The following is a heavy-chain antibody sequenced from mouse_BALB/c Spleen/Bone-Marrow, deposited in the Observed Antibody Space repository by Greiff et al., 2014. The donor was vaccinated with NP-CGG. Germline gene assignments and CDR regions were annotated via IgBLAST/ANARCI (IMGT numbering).Heavy chain of an antibody. D-gene: IGHD6-2*01. CDR3: APLSRYFDV. CDR2: IDPFNGGT. Sequence: SGPELMKPGASVKISCKASGYSFTSYYMHWVKQSHGKSLEWIGYIDPFNGGTSYNQKFKGKATLTVDKSSSTAYMHLSSLTSGDSAVYYCAPLSRYFDVWGAGTTVTVSS. V-gene: IGHV1S135*01. J-gene: IGHJ1*01. CDR1: GYSFTSYY.